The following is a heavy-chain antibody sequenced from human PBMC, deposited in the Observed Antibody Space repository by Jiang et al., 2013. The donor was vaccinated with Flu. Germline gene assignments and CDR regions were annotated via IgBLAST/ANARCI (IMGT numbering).Heavy chain of an antibody. D-gene: IGHD2-15*01. CDR2: IDPSDSYT. CDR1: GYSFPSYW. J-gene: IGHJ4*02. Sequence: GAEVKKPGESLRISCKGSGYSFPSYWISWVRQMPGKGLEWMGRIDPSDSYTNYSPSFQGHVTISADKSISTAYLQWSSLKASDTAMYYCARHPALPRRRGYFDYWGQGTLVTVSS. CDR3: ARHPALPRRRGYFDY. V-gene: IGHV5-10-1*01.